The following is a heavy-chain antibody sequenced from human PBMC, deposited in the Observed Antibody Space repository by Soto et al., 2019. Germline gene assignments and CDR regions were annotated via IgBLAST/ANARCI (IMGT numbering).Heavy chain of an antibody. J-gene: IGHJ6*02. D-gene: IGHD6-19*01. CDR3: ARESRYSSGWYYNSYYGMDV. CDR2: ISAYNGNT. CDR1: GYTFTSYG. Sequence: QVQLVQSGAEVKKPGASVKVSCKASGYTFTSYGISWVRQAPGQGLEWMGWISAYNGNTNYAQKLQGRVTMTTDTATSAAYMELRSLRSDDTAVYYCARESRYSSGWYYNSYYGMDVWGQGTTVTVSS. V-gene: IGHV1-18*01.